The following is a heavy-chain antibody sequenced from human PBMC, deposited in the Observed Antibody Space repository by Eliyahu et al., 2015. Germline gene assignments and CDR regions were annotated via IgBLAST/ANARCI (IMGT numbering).Heavy chain of an antibody. CDR2: ISYDGSNK. V-gene: IGHV3-30*01. CDR3: AAPYYYDSSGPVM. CDR1: GFTFITYT. Sequence: QVQLVESGGGVVQPGRSLRLSCAASGFTFITYTMHWVRQAPGKGLEWVALISYDGSNKYYADSVKGRFTISRDNSKNTLYLQMNSLRAEDTAVYYCAAPYYYDSSGPVMWGQGALVTVSS. J-gene: IGHJ4*02. D-gene: IGHD3-22*01.